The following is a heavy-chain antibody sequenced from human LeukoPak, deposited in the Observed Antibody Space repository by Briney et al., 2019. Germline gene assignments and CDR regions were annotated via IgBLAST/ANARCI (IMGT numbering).Heavy chain of an antibody. J-gene: IGHJ5*02. V-gene: IGHV4-59*01. CDR1: GGSISSYY. CDR2: TYYSGST. D-gene: IGHD3-10*01. Sequence: SETLSLTCTVSGGSISSYYWSWIRQPPGKGLEWIGYTYYSGSTNYNPSLKSRVTISVDTSKNQSSLKLSSVTAADTAVYYCARGGVLWFGELQNWFDPWGQGTLVTVSS. CDR3: ARGGVLWFGELQNWFDP.